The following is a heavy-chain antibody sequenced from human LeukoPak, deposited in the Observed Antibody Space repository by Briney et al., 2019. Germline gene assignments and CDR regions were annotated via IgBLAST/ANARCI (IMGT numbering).Heavy chain of an antibody. Sequence: TGGSLRLSCAASGFTFSSYGMHWVRQAPGKGLEWVAVISYDGSNKYYADSVKGRFTISRDNSKNTLYLQMNSLRAEDTAVYYCAKIQAGSGSYWLNFDYWGQGTLVTVSS. V-gene: IGHV3-30*18. J-gene: IGHJ4*02. CDR2: ISYDGSNK. CDR3: AKIQAGSGSYWLNFDY. CDR1: GFTFSSYG. D-gene: IGHD3-10*01.